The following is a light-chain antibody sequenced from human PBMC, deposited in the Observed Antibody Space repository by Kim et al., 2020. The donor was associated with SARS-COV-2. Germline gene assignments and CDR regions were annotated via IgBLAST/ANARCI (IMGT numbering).Light chain of an antibody. V-gene: IGLV4-69*01. J-gene: IGLJ3*02. CDR3: QPWDTGNWV. CDR2: LNSEGSH. CDR1: SGHSHYP. Sequence: PAAPTCTLRSGHSHYPRTGQQQQPEKGPRSFMKLNSEGSHTKGDGIPERFSGSSSGAERYLTISSLQSEDEADYYCQPWDTGNWVFGGGTQLTVL.